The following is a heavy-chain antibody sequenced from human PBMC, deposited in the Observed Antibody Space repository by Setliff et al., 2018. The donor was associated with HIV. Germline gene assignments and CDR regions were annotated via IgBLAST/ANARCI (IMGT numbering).Heavy chain of an antibody. D-gene: IGHD5-12*01. Sequence: SETLSLTCSVSGDSISSSSYYWGWIRQPPGKGLEWIGSIYYSGSTYYNPSLKSRVTISVDTSKNQFSLKLSSVTAADTAVYYCARQGGYSGYGFYYYYYYMDVWGKGTTVTVSS. CDR1: GDSISSSSYY. CDR2: IYYSGST. V-gene: IGHV4-39*01. J-gene: IGHJ6*03. CDR3: ARQGGYSGYGFYYYYYYMDV.